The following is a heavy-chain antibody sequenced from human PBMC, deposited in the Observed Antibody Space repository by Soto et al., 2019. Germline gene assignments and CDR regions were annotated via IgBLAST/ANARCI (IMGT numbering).Heavy chain of an antibody. CDR2: ISWNSGSI. Sequence: PGGSLRLSCAASGFTFDDYAMHWVRQAPGKGLEWVSGISWNSGSIGYADSVKGRFTISRDNAKNSLYLQMNSLRAEDTALYYCAKDMAEVTFGGVQFDYWGQGTLVTVS. J-gene: IGHJ4*02. V-gene: IGHV3-9*01. D-gene: IGHD3-16*01. CDR1: GFTFDDYA. CDR3: AKDMAEVTFGGVQFDY.